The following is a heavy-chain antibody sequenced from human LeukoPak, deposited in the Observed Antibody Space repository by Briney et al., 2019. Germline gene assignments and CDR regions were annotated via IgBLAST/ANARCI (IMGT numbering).Heavy chain of an antibody. V-gene: IGHV3-30*18. CDR1: GFTFSSYG. CDR3: AKDSAVAGLDY. D-gene: IGHD6-19*01. Sequence: GGSLRLSCAASGFTFSSYGMHWVRQAPGKGLEWVAVISYDGSNKYYADSVKGRFTISRDNSKNTQYLQMNSLRAEDTAVYYCAKDSAVAGLDYWGQGTLVTVSS. J-gene: IGHJ4*02. CDR2: ISYDGSNK.